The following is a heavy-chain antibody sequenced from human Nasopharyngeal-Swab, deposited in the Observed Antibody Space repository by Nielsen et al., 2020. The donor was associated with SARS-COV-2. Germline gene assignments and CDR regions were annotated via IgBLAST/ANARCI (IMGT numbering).Heavy chain of an antibody. J-gene: IGHJ4*02. V-gene: IGHV3-30-3*01. Sequence: GESLKISCAASGFTFSSYAMHWVRQAPGKGLEWAAVISYDGSNKYYADSVKGRFTISRDNSKNTLYLQMNSLRAEDTAVYYCARSDIVVVVADIGAFLNWGKGTLVTVSS. CDR3: ARSDIVVVVADIGAFLN. D-gene: IGHD2-15*01. CDR1: GFTFSSYA. CDR2: ISYDGSNK.